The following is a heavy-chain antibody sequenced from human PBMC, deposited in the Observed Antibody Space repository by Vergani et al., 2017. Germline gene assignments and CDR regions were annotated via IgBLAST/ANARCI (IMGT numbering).Heavy chain of an antibody. CDR3: ARALEIVVVPAAIRYYYYMDV. CDR1: GYTFTSYG. D-gene: IGHD2-2*01. V-gene: IGHV1-18*01. Sequence: QVQLVQSGAEVKKPGASVKVSCKASGYTFTSYGISWVRQAPGQGLEWMGWISAYNGNTNYAQKLQGRVTMTTDTSTSTAYMELRSLRSDDTAVYYCARALEIVVVPAAIRYYYYMDVWGKGTTVTVSS. CDR2: ISAYNGNT. J-gene: IGHJ6*03.